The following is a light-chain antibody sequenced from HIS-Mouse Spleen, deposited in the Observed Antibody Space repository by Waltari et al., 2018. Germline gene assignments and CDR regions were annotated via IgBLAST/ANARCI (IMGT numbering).Light chain of an antibody. J-gene: IGLJ3*02. V-gene: IGLV2-14*03. CDR2: DVS. CDR1: SSDAGGYNY. CDR3: SSYTSSSTWV. Sequence: HSALTQPASVSGSPGQSITISCTGTSSDAGGYNYVSWYQQHPGKAPKLMIYDVSNRPSGVSNRFSGSKSGNTASLTISGLQAEDEADYYCSSYTSSSTWVFGGGTKLTVL.